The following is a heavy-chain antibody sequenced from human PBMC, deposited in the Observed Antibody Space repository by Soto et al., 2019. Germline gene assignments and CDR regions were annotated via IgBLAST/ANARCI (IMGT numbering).Heavy chain of an antibody. CDR3: ARGDYDDNTAFLKTTHAFDI. Sequence: PSETLSLTCAVYGGSFSDYYWTWIRQPPGKGLEWIGEINHSGSTNYNPSLKSRVTISVDTSKKQFSLKLRSVTAADTAVYQCARGDYDDNTAFLKTTHAFDIWGQGTMVTVSS. CDR1: GGSFSDYY. D-gene: IGHD3-22*01. CDR2: INHSGST. J-gene: IGHJ3*02. V-gene: IGHV4-34*01.